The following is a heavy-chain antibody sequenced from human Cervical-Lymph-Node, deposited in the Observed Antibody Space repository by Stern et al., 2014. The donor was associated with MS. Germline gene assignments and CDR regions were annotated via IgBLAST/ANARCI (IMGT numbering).Heavy chain of an antibody. J-gene: IGHJ3*02. Sequence: QLQLQESGPGLVKPSQTLSLTCTVSDGPIRSGGYHWSRLRQHPGEGLEWIGFIYYSESTYYNPSLRSRVTMSVDTSKSQFSLKLSSVTAADTAVYYCARVRGYKYGSDSGPFDIWGQGTMVTVSS. CDR2: IYYSEST. V-gene: IGHV4-31*03. D-gene: IGHD5-18*01. CDR3: ARVRGYKYGSDSGPFDI. CDR1: DGPIRSGGYH.